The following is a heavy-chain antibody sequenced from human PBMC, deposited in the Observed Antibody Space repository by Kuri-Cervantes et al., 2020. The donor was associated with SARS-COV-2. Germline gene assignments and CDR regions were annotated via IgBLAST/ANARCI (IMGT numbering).Heavy chain of an antibody. CDR1: GGSITSNKYY. Sequence: SETLSLTCTVSGGSITSNKYYWGWIRQPPGKGLEWIGSIYYSGSTYYNPSLKSRVTISVDTPKNQFSLKLSSVTAPDTAVYYCARAFGTGQFDYWGQGMLVTVSS. D-gene: IGHD2-8*02. V-gene: IGHV4-39*01. CDR3: ARAFGTGQFDY. J-gene: IGHJ4*02. CDR2: IYYSGST.